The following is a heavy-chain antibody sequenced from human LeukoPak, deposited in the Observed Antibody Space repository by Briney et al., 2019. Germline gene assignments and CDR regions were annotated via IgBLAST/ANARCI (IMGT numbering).Heavy chain of an antibody. V-gene: IGHV3-21*01. D-gene: IGHD6-19*01. J-gene: IGHJ4*02. CDR1: GFTFSDYS. Sequence: GGSLRLSCAASGFTFSDYSMNWVRQAPGKGLEWVASVNTVSSYIYYADSMRGRFTISRDNAKNSLFLQMNSLRAEDTAIYYCARASAVAGTRDYWGQGTLVTVSS. CDR2: VNTVSSYI. CDR3: ARASAVAGTRDY.